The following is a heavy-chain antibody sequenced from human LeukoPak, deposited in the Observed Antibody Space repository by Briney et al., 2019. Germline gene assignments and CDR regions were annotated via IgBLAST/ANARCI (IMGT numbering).Heavy chain of an antibody. CDR1: GYTFTSYG. CDR2: INPNSGGT. CDR3: ARVPRIQLWKTPFDY. D-gene: IGHD5-18*01. Sequence: ASVKVSCKASGYTFTSYGISWVRQAPGQGLEWMGWINPNSGGTNYAQKFQGRVTMTRDTSISTAYMELSRLRSDDTAVYYCARVPRIQLWKTPFDYWGQGTLVTVSS. V-gene: IGHV1-2*02. J-gene: IGHJ4*02.